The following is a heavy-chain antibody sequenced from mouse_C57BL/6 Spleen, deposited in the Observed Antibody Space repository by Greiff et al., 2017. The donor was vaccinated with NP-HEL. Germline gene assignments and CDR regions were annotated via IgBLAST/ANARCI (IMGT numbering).Heavy chain of an antibody. D-gene: IGHD2-3*01. CDR3: ARNDGYYPYLAMDY. CDR2: INPGSGGT. CDR1: GYAFTNYL. J-gene: IGHJ4*01. Sequence: VQLQQSGAELVRPGPSVKVSCKASGYAFTNYLIEWVKQRPGQGLEWIGVINPGSGGTNYNEKFKGKATLTVDKSSSTAYMQLSSLTSEDSAVYYCARNDGYYPYLAMDYWGQGTSVTVSS. V-gene: IGHV1-54*01.